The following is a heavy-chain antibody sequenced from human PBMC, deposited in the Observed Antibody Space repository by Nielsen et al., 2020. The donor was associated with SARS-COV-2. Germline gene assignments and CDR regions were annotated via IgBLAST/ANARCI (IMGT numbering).Heavy chain of an antibody. D-gene: IGHD5-18*01. CDR2: IYSSGST. J-gene: IGHJ4*02. CDR3: ARVSDGYRYGSQVDY. CDR1: GGSVSSVSYY. V-gene: IGHV4-61*01. Sequence: SETLSLTCTVSGGSVSSVSYYWSWIRQPPGKGLEWIGYIYSSGSTNYNPSLKSRVTISVDTSKNQFSLKLNSVTAADTAVYYCARVSDGYRYGSQVDYWGQGTLVTVSS.